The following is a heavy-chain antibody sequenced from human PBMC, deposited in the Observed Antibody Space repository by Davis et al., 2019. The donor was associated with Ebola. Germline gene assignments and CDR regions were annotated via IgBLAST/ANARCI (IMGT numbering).Heavy chain of an antibody. V-gene: IGHV3-23*01. CDR1: GFTFSSYA. J-gene: IGHJ4*02. Sequence: GESLKISCAASGFTFSSYAMSWVRQAPGKGLEWVSAISGSGGSTYYADSVKGRFTISRDNSENTLYLQMNSLRAEDTAVYYCARDSGYYGSGSYYPLDYWGQGTLVTVSS. D-gene: IGHD3-10*01. CDR3: ARDSGYYGSGSYYPLDY. CDR2: ISGSGGST.